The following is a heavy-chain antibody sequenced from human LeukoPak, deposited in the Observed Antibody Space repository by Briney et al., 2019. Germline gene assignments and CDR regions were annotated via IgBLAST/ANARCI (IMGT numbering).Heavy chain of an antibody. Sequence: ASVKVSCKASGYTFTCYYMHWVRQAPGQGLEWMGIINPSGGSTSYAQKFQGRVTMTRDTSTSTVYMELRSLRSDDTAVYYCARDGAPEMATIKSGSDYWGQGTLVTVSS. J-gene: IGHJ4*02. D-gene: IGHD5-24*01. CDR1: GYTFTCYY. CDR3: ARDGAPEMATIKSGSDY. V-gene: IGHV1-46*01. CDR2: INPSGGST.